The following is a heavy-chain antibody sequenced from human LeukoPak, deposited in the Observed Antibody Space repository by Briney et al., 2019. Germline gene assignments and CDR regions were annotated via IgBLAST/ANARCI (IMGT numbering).Heavy chain of an antibody. Sequence: SETLSLTCSVSGYSISSGYYWGWIRQPPGKGLEWIGNIYYSGSTNYNPSLKSRVTISVDTSKNQFSLKLSSVTAADTAVYYCARGRGGAYYDFWSGYYTDNWFDPWGQGTLVTVSS. CDR1: GYSISSGYY. CDR2: IYYSGST. J-gene: IGHJ5*02. CDR3: ARGRGGAYYDFWSGYYTDNWFDP. D-gene: IGHD3-3*01. V-gene: IGHV4-38-2*02.